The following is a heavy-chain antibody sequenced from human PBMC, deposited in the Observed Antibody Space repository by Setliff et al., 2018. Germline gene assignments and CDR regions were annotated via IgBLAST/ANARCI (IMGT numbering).Heavy chain of an antibody. Sequence: PSETLSLTCTVSGGSISSSSYYWGWIRQPPGKGLEWIGSIYYSGSTYYNPSLKSRVTISVDTSKNQFSLKLSSVTAADTAVYYCARSKSSSGWLNCFDPWGQGTLVTVSS. CDR2: IYYSGST. CDR1: GGSISSSSYY. V-gene: IGHV4-39*07. D-gene: IGHD6-19*01. J-gene: IGHJ5*02. CDR3: ARSKSSSGWLNCFDP.